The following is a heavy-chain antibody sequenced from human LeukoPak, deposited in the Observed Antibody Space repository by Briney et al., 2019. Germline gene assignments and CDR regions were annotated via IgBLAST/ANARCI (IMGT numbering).Heavy chain of an antibody. CDR3: TTDLGTYYHGSQRLIPIDY. CDR2: IKSKTDGETT. V-gene: IGHV3-15*01. Sequence: GWSLRLSCVDSGFTFTNAWMSWVRQAPGKGLEWIGRIKSKTDGETTNYAEPVRGRFTISRDDSKSAVYLQMNSLKIEDTAVYYCTTDLGTYYHGSQRLIPIDYWGQGTLVTVSS. J-gene: IGHJ4*02. D-gene: IGHD3-10*01. CDR1: GFTFTNAW.